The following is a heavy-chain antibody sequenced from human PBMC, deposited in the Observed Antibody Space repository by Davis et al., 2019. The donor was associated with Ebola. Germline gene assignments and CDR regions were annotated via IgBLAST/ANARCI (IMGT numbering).Heavy chain of an antibody. D-gene: IGHD2-2*01. J-gene: IGHJ4*02. Sequence: SDTLSLTCTVLGGPISRYYWRWIRQPPGKGLAWIGEINHSGSTNYNPSLKSRVTISVDTSKNQFSLKLSSVTAADTAVYYCARGDIVVVPAALDYWGQGTLVTVSS. CDR1: GGPISRYY. CDR3: ARGDIVVVPAALDY. CDR2: INHSGST. V-gene: IGHV4-34*01.